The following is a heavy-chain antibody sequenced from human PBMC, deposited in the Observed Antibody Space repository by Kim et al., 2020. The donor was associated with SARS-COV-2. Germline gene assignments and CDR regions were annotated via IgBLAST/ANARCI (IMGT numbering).Heavy chain of an antibody. CDR2: ISYDGSNK. Sequence: GRSLRLSCAASGFTFSSYGMHWVRQAPGKGLEWVAVISYDGSNKYYADSVKGRFTISRDNSKNTLYVQMNSLRAEDTAVYYCAKDRGVATRYYYYGMDVWGQGTTVTVSS. D-gene: IGHD5-12*01. V-gene: IGHV3-30*18. CDR3: AKDRGVATRYYYYGMDV. J-gene: IGHJ6*02. CDR1: GFTFSSYG.